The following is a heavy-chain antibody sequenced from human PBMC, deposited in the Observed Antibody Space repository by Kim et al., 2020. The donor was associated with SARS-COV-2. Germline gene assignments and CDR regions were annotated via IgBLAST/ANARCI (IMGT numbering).Heavy chain of an antibody. CDR2: ISYDGSKK. Sequence: GGSLRLSCAASGFTFSSYAMHWVRQAPGKGLEWVAVISYDGSKKYYVDSVKGRFTISRDNAKNILYLQMNSLRAEDTAVYYCARSYSSDWSFHFDYWGQGALVTVSS. J-gene: IGHJ4*02. CDR3: ARSYSSDWSFHFDY. D-gene: IGHD6-19*01. CDR1: GFTFSSYA. V-gene: IGHV3-30*04.